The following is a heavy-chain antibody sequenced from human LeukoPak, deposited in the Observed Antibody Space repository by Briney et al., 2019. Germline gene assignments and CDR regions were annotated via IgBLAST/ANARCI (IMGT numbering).Heavy chain of an antibody. D-gene: IGHD6-6*01. J-gene: IGHJ4*02. CDR3: AKERMYSSSSRDFDF. CDR1: GGTFSSYA. Sequence: SVKVSCKASGGTFSSYAISWVRQAPGQGLEWMGGIIPIFGTANYAQKFQGRVTITADESTSTAYMELSSLRSEDTAVYYCAKERMYSSSSRDFDFWGQGTLVTVSS. V-gene: IGHV1-69*13. CDR2: IIPIFGTA.